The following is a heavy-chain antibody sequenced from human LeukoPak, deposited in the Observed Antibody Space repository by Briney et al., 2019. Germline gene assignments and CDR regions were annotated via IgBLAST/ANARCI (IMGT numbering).Heavy chain of an antibody. Sequence: GGSLRLSCAASGFTLNNYSMKWVRQAPGKGLEWVSYISSSSNTTIYYADSVKGRFTISRDNAKNSLYLQMNSLRAEDTAVYYCARDRAITYCGGDCPLGYYYMDVWGKGTTVTVSS. J-gene: IGHJ6*03. V-gene: IGHV3-48*01. D-gene: IGHD2-21*01. CDR3: ARDRAITYCGGDCPLGYYYMDV. CDR1: GFTLNNYS. CDR2: ISSSSNTTI.